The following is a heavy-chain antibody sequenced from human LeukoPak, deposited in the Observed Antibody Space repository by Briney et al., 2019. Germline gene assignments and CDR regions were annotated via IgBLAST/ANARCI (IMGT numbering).Heavy chain of an antibody. Sequence: GGSLTLSCAASGLTVTGNYMSWVRQAPGKGLEWVSVLYSGGSTYYADSVKGRFTISRDNPTNTLFLQMNSLRTEDTAVYYCARVVECGGDSSCYGLDYFDYWGQGTLVTVSS. CDR2: LYSGGST. D-gene: IGHD2-21*01. CDR1: GLTVTGNY. J-gene: IGHJ4*02. CDR3: ARVVECGGDSSCYGLDYFDY. V-gene: IGHV3-66*02.